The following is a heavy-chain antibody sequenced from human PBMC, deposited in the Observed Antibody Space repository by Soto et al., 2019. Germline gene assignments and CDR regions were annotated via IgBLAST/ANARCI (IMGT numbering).Heavy chain of an antibody. J-gene: IGHJ4*02. Sequence: QITLKESGPTLVKPTQTLTLTCTFSRFSLRDYAVGVGWIRQPPGKALEWLSFIYWNDNEYYSPSLRSRLTISKDTSKNQVVLTMTNMDPVDTATYYCAHGSGWLFDYWGQGTLVTVSS. CDR3: AHGSGWLFDY. CDR1: RFSLRDYAVG. V-gene: IGHV2-5*01. CDR2: IYWNDNE. D-gene: IGHD6-19*01.